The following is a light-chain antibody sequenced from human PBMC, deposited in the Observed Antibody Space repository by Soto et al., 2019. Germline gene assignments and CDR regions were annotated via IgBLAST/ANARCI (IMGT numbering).Light chain of an antibody. V-gene: IGKV3-20*01. J-gene: IGKJ2*01. CDR3: QQYGSSPNT. CDR1: QSVRSSY. Sequence: EIVLTQSPGTLSLSPGERATLSCRASQSVRSSYLAWYQQKPGQAPRLLIYGASSRATGLPDRFRGSGSGTDFTLNISRLEPEDFAVYYCQQYGSSPNTFGQGTKLEIK. CDR2: GAS.